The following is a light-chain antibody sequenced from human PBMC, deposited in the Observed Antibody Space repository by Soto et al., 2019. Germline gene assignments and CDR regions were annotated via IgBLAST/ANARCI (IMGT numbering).Light chain of an antibody. V-gene: IGLV3-21*02. J-gene: IGLJ1*01. CDR3: QVWDSSSDHTV. CDR2: DDS. CDR1: NIGNKS. Sequence: SYELTQPPSVSVAPGQTARITCGGNNIGNKSVHWYQQKPGQAPVLVVYDDSERPSGIPARLSGSNSGNTATLTITRVEAGDEADYYCQVWDSSSDHTVFGTGTKLTVL.